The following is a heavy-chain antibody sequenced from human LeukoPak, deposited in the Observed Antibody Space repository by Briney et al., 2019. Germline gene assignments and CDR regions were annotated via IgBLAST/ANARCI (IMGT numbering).Heavy chain of an antibody. Sequence: GSLRLSCAASGFTFSSYAMSWVRQAPGKGLEWVSSISGSGGSTYYADSVKGRFTISRDNSKNTLYLQVNSLRAEDTAVYYCVKSSTYSGSLIDYWGQGTLVSVSS. CDR2: ISGSGGST. D-gene: IGHD1-26*01. J-gene: IGHJ4*02. CDR3: VKSSTYSGSLIDY. CDR1: GFTFSSYA. V-gene: IGHV3-23*01.